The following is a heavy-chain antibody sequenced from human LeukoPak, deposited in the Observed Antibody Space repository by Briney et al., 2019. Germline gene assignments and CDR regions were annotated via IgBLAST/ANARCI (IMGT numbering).Heavy chain of an antibody. D-gene: IGHD4-11*01. V-gene: IGHV3-23*01. Sequence: PGGSLRLSCTASGFTFSSYAMNWVRQAPGKGLEWVSGIGAGGTFTYYADSVTGRFTISRDNSKNRLYLQMNSLRAEDTAVYYCAKDLATTSLRYFHHWGQGTLVTVSS. CDR2: IGAGGTFT. J-gene: IGHJ1*01. CDR1: GFTFSSYA. CDR3: AKDLATTSLRYFHH.